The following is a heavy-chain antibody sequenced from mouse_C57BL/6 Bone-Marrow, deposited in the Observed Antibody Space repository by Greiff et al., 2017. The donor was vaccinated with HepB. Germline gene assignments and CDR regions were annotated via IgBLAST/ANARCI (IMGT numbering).Heavy chain of an antibody. V-gene: IGHV5-12*01. Sequence: EVQGVESGGGLVQPGGSLKLSCAASGFTFSDYYMYWVRQTPEKRLEWVAYISNGGGSTYYPDTVKGRFTISRDNAKNTLYLQMSRLKSEDTAMYYCARQKERYYYAMDYWGQGTSVTVSS. J-gene: IGHJ4*01. CDR1: GFTFSDYY. CDR3: ARQKERYYYAMDY. CDR2: ISNGGGST.